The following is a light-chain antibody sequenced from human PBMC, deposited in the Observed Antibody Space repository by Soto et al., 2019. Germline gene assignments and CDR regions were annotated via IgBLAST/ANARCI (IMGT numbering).Light chain of an antibody. Sequence: ARTQPPSESGSPGQSVAISCTGTSRDVGGYNYVSWYQQHPGKAPKLMIYEVNKRPSGVPDRFSGSKSGNTASLTVSGLQAEDEADYYCSSYAGSSNVFGTGTKVTVL. CDR1: SRDVGGYNY. CDR3: SSYAGSSNV. V-gene: IGLV2-8*01. CDR2: EVN. J-gene: IGLJ1*01.